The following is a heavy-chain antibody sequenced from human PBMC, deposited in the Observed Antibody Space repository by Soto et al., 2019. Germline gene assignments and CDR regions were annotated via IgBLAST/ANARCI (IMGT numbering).Heavy chain of an antibody. CDR3: ANCLNGEDEPASVD. Sequence: GGSLSLSCATSGFSFSSFAMRGVEQPQGKALVRVAALSYDGCNKYFADSVKGQFTISRDNSKNTLYLQMNSVRAEDTAVYYCANCLNGEDEPASVDWSQGSMATVSS. J-gene: IGHJ4*02. V-gene: IGHV3-30-3*01. CDR1: GFSFSSFA. D-gene: IGHD4-17*01. CDR2: LSYDGCNK.